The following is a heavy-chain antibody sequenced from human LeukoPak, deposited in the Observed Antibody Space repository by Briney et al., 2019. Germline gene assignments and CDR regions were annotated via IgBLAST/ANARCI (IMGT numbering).Heavy chain of an antibody. D-gene: IGHD1-26*01. CDR3: ARGFGRGSYYYDY. CDR2: IYYSGST. V-gene: IGHV4-59*01. CDR1: GGSISSYY. Sequence: TSETLSLTCTVSGGSISSYYWGWIRQPPGKGLEWIGSIYYSGSTNYNPSLKSRVTISVDTSKDQFSLKLSSVTAADTAVYYCARGFGRGSYYYDYWGQGTLVTVSS. J-gene: IGHJ4*02.